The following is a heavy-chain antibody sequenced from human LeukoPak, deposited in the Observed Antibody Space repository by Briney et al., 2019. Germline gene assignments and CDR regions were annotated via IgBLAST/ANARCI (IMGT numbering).Heavy chain of an antibody. J-gene: IGHJ4*02. CDR2: IYTSGRA. CDR1: GGSISSYY. V-gene: IGHV4-4*07. D-gene: IGHD1-26*01. Sequence: SETLSLTCTVSGGSISSYYWSWIRQPAGKGLEWIGRIYTSGRANYNPSLKSRVTMSVDTYKNQFSLKLSSVTAADTAVYYCARLSPRDGGSYRIFEYWGQGTLVTVSS. CDR3: ARLSPRDGGSYRIFEY.